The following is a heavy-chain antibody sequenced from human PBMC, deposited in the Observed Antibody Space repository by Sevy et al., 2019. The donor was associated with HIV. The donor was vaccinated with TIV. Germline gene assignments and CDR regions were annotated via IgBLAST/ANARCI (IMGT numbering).Heavy chain of an antibody. CDR2: TRNKADGTTT. CDR1: GFTFSDHS. J-gene: IGHJ4*02. Sequence: GGSLRLSCAASGFTFSDHSMKWVRQAPGKGLEWIGRTRNKADGTTTEYAASVKGRFTISRDDSKNSLYLQMNSLKAEDTAVYYCTTHAGIAGAGRVLDDWGQGTLVTVSS. V-gene: IGHV3-72*01. D-gene: IGHD6-13*01. CDR3: TTHAGIAGAGRVLDD.